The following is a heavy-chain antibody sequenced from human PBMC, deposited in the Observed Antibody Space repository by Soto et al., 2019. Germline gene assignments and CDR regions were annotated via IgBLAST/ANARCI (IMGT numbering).Heavy chain of an antibody. D-gene: IGHD2-2*01. V-gene: IGHV1-18*01. J-gene: IGHJ6*02. CDR2: ISAYNGNT. CDR1: GYTFTSYG. Sequence: QVQLVQSGAEVKKPGASVKVSCKASGYTFTSYGISWVRQAPGQGLEWMGWISAYNGNTNYAQKLQGRVTMTTDTSTSTAYMELRSLRSDDTAVYYCARVIVVVPAASFRVYYCGMDVWGQGTTVTVSS. CDR3: ARVIVVVPAASFRVYYCGMDV.